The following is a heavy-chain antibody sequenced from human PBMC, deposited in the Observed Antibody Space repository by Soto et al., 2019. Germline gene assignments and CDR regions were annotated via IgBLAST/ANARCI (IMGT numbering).Heavy chain of an antibody. CDR2: IYYSGST. V-gene: IGHV4-59*01. D-gene: IGHD3-22*01. CDR3: ARTYYYDSSGYYYPPQNWFDP. J-gene: IGHJ5*02. Sequence: QVQLQESGPGLVKPSETLSLTCTVSGGSISSYYWSWIRQPPGKGLEWIGYIYYSGSTNYNPSLKSRVTISVDTSKNQFSLKLSSVTAADTAVYYCARTYYYDSSGYYYPPQNWFDPWGQGTLVTVSS. CDR1: GGSISSYY.